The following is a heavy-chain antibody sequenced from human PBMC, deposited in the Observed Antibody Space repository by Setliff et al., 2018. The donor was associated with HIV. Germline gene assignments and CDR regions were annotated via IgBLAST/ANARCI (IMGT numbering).Heavy chain of an antibody. CDR2: ISPYIGHT. J-gene: IGHJ6*02. D-gene: IGHD6-19*01. Sequence: GASVKVSCKASGYTFTTYGISWVRQAPGHGLEWMGWISPYIGHTNYAQNFQGRVTMTTDTSTSTAYMELRSLRSDDTAVYYCARLGSGWSDSYYYAMDIWGQGTTVTVSS. CDR1: GYTFTTYG. CDR3: ARLGSGWSDSYYYAMDI. V-gene: IGHV1-18*01.